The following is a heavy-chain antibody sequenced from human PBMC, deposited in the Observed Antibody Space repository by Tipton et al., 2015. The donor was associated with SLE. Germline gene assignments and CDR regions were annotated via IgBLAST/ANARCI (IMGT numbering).Heavy chain of an antibody. CDR1: GGSFSGYY. V-gene: IGHV4-34*01. Sequence: TLSLTCAVYGGSFSGYYWSWIRQSPGKGLEWIGEINHSGSTNYNPSLKSRVTISIDASKNQFSLNLSSVTAADTAVYFCARAPMIAGPNWFDPWGQGTLVTVSS. CDR2: INHSGST. J-gene: IGHJ5*02. CDR3: ARAPMIAGPNWFDP. D-gene: IGHD3-22*01.